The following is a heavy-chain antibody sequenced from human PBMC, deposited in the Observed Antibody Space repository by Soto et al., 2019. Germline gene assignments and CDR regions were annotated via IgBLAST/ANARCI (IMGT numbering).Heavy chain of an antibody. J-gene: IGHJ4*02. CDR2: IKSKTDGGTT. CDR3: TTVAGGATILILVY. V-gene: IGHV3-15*07. CDR1: GFTFSNAW. Sequence: GGSLRLSCAASGFTFSNAWMNWVRQAPGKGLEWVGRIKSKTDGGTTDYAAPVKGRFTISRDDSKNTLYLQMNSLKTEDTAVYYCTTVAGGATILILVYWGQGTLVTVSS. D-gene: IGHD1-26*01.